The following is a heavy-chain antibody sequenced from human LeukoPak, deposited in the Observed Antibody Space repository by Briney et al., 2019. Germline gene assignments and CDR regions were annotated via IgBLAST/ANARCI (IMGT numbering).Heavy chain of an antibody. CDR1: GGSISSFY. CDR2: IYNSGST. J-gene: IGHJ4*02. Sequence: SETLSLTCTVSGGSISSFYWNWIRQPAGKGLEWIGRIYNSGSTNYNPSLKSRLSMSVDTSRNQFSLNLRSVTAADTAIYYCAREWELVFDYWGQGTLVTVSS. CDR3: AREWELVFDY. D-gene: IGHD1-26*01. V-gene: IGHV4-4*07.